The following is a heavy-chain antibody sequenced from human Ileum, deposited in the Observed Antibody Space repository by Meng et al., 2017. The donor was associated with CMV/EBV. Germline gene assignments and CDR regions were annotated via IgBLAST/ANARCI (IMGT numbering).Heavy chain of an antibody. CDR2: INPNNGGT. CDR3: TRDLYCAGNCYSAVDY. J-gene: IGHJ4*02. V-gene: IGHV1-2*02. D-gene: IGHD2-21*01. Sequence: ASVKVSCKASGFTFTGFYINWVRQAPGQGLEWMGWINPNNGGTNYAQKFQGRVTMTMDTSISTVYMELNRLTSDDTALYYCTRDLYCAGNCYSAVDYWGQGTLVTVS. CDR1: GFTFTGFY.